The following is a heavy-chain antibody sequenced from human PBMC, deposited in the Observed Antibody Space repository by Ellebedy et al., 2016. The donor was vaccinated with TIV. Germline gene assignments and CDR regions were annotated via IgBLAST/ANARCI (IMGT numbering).Heavy chain of an antibody. CDR1: GYSFTSYW. D-gene: IGHD5-18*01. J-gene: IGHJ4*02. CDR2: IDPSDSYT. CDR3: ARHINTAMTNDY. Sequence: GESLKISCKGSGYSFTSYWIGWVRQMPGKGLEWMGRIDPSDSYTKYSPSFQGHVTISADKSISTAYLQWSSLKASDTAMYYCARHINTAMTNDYWGQGTLVTVSS. V-gene: IGHV5-10-1*01.